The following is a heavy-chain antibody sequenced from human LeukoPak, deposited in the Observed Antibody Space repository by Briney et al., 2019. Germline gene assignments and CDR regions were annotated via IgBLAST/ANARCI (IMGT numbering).Heavy chain of an antibody. V-gene: IGHV4-59*08. CDR3: ARLNGGD. Sequence: SETLSLTCTVSAGSFNSYYWSWIRQPPGKGLEWIGYIDYSGSTTYNSSLKSRLTISVDTSKNQFSLKLNSVTAADTAVYYCARLNGGDWGQGTLVAVSS. CDR2: IDYSGST. CDR1: AGSFNSYY. D-gene: IGHD2-21*01. J-gene: IGHJ4*02.